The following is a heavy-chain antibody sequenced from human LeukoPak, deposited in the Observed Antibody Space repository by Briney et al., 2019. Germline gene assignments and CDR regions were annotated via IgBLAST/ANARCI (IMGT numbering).Heavy chain of an antibody. CDR3: AREGRSGYYHDAFDI. J-gene: IGHJ3*02. Sequence: PSETLSLTCTVSGGSISSSSYYWGWIRQPPGKGLEWIGSIDYGGSTYYNPSLKSRVTISVDTSKNQFSLRLRSVTAADTAVYYCAREGRSGYYHDAFDIWGQGTMVTVSS. CDR2: IDYGGST. D-gene: IGHD3-3*01. V-gene: IGHV4-39*07. CDR1: GGSISSSSYY.